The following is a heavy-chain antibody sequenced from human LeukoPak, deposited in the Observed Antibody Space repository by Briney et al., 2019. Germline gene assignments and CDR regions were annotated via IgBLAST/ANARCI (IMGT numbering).Heavy chain of an antibody. Sequence: SETLSLTCAVYGGSFSAYYWNWIRQPPGKGLEWIGEINHSGSTNYNPSLKSRVTISVDTSKNQVSLKLSSVTAADTAVYYCARGSRREMVRGVIRNYYGMDVWGQGTTVTVSS. CDR1: GGSFSAYY. V-gene: IGHV4-34*01. D-gene: IGHD3-10*01. CDR2: INHSGST. CDR3: ARGSRREMVRGVIRNYYGMDV. J-gene: IGHJ6*02.